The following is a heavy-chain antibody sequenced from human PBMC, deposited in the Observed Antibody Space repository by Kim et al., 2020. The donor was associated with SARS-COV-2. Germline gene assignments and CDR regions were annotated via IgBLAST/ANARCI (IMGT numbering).Heavy chain of an antibody. J-gene: IGHJ4*02. CDR3: ARADRRVLRGYSEGFDY. Sequence: SETLSLTCAVYGGSFSGYYWSWIRQPPGKGLEWIGEINHSGSTNYNPSLKSGVTISVDTSKNQFSLKLSSVTAAATAVYYCARADRRVLRGYSEGFDYWGQGTLVTVSS. V-gene: IGHV4-34*01. D-gene: IGHD5-18*01. CDR2: INHSGST. CDR1: GGSFSGYY.